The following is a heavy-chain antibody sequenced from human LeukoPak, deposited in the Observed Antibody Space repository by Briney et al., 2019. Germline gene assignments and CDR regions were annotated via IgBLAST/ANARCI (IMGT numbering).Heavy chain of an antibody. V-gene: IGHV3-7*01. D-gene: IGHD3-10*01. J-gene: IGHJ4*02. CDR3: ARGAGSETISGGYLDY. CDR1: TFTFSSYW. CDR2: IKQDGSEK. Sequence: GGSLRLSCAASTFTFSSYWTSWVRQAPGKGLEWVANIKQDGSEKYYVDSVKGRFTISRDNAKNSLYLQMNSLRAEDTAVYYCARGAGSETISGGYLDYWGQGTLVTVSS.